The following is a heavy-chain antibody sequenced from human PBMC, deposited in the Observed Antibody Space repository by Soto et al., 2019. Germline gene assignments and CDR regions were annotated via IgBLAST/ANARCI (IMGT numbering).Heavy chain of an antibody. CDR1: GFTFSSYS. D-gene: IGHD3-10*02. CDR2: ISSSSSYI. V-gene: IGHV3-21*01. CDR3: AREGNPNTMFEVWVAQYYYYYGMDV. Sequence: GGSLGLSCAASGFTFSSYSMNWVRQAPGKGLEWVSSISSSSSYIYYADSVKGRFTISRDNAKNSLYLQMNSLRAEDTAVYYCAREGNPNTMFEVWVAQYYYYYGMDVWGQGTTVTVSS. J-gene: IGHJ6*02.